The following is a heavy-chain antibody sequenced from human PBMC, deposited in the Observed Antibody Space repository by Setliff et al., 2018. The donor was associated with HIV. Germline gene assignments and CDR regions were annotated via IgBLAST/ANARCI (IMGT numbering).Heavy chain of an antibody. CDR1: EFIFSNYW. CDR3: ARSVIGYYYYGMDV. Sequence: GGSLRLSCVASEFIFSNYWMNWVRQAPGKGLEWLANINQDGSEKKYVDSVKGRFILSRDNAKNSLYLQMNSLRAEDTAVYYCARSVIGYYYYGMDVWGQGTLVTVSS. J-gene: IGHJ6*02. CDR2: INQDGSEK. V-gene: IGHV3-7*01. D-gene: IGHD3-10*01.